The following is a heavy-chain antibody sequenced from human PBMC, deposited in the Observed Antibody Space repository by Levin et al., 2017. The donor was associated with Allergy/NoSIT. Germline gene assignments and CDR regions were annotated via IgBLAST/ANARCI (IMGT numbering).Heavy chain of an antibody. V-gene: IGHV3-30*04. CDR1: GFTFSSYA. J-gene: IGHJ5*02. CDR3: ARGMIAAAGTGYNWFDP. D-gene: IGHD6-13*01. CDR2: ISYDGSNK. Sequence: GGSLRLSCAASGFTFSSYAMHWVRQAPGKGLEWVAVISYDGSNKYYADSVKGRFTISRDNSKNTLYLQMNSLRAEDTAVYYCARGMIAAAGTGYNWFDPWGQGTLVTVSS.